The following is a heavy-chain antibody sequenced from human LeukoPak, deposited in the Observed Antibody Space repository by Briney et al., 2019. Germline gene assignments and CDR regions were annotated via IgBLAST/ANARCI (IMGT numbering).Heavy chain of an antibody. D-gene: IGHD3-22*01. CDR1: GYTLTELS. CDR3: ATRNLDYYDSSGYLDC. J-gene: IGHJ4*02. Sequence: ASVKVSCKVSGYTLTELSMHWVRQAPGKGLEWMGGFDPEDGETIYAQKFQGRVTMTEDTSTDTAYMELSSLRSEDTAVYYCATRNLDYYDSSGYLDCWGQGTLVTVSS. CDR2: FDPEDGET. V-gene: IGHV1-24*01.